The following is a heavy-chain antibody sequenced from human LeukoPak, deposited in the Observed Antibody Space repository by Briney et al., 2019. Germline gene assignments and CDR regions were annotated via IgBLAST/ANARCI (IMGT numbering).Heavy chain of an antibody. CDR3: ARDGSNWGSGIDY. V-gene: IGHV3-21*01. J-gene: IGHJ4*02. D-gene: IGHD7-27*01. Sequence: GGSLRLSCAASGFTFSSYSMNWVRQAPGKGLEWVSSISSSSSYIYYADSVKGRFTISRDNAKNSLYLQMNSLRAEDTAVYYCARDGSNWGSGIDYWGQGTLVTVSS. CDR2: ISSSSSYI. CDR1: GFTFSSYS.